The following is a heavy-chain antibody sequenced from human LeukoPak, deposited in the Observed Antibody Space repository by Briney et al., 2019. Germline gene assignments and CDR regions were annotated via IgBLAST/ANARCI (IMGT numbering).Heavy chain of an antibody. CDR3: ARGGVTNFDH. CDR2: INPSGGST. Sequence: ASVKVSCKASGYTFTSYYMHWVRQAPGQGLEWMGIINPSGGSTRYAQKFQGRVTITADKSTSTAYMELSSLRSEDTAVYYCARGGVTNFDHWGQGTLVTVSS. D-gene: IGHD4-17*01. J-gene: IGHJ4*02. CDR1: GYTFTSYY. V-gene: IGHV1-46*01.